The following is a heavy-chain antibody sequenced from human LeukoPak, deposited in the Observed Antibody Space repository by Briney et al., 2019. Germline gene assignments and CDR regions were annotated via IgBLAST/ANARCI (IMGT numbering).Heavy chain of an antibody. CDR1: GFTFSSYA. J-gene: IGHJ4*02. Sequence: PGGSLRLSCAASGFTFSSYAMSWVRQAPGKGLEWVLAISGSGGSTYYADSVKGRFTISRDNSKNTLYLQMNSLRAEDTAVYYCAEDSDYYGSGRGEYDYWGQGTLVTVSS. CDR2: ISGSGGST. V-gene: IGHV3-23*01. D-gene: IGHD3-10*01. CDR3: AEDSDYYGSGRGEYDY.